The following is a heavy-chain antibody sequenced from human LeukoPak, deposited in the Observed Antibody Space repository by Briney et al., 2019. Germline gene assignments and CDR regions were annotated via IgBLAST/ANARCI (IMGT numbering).Heavy chain of an antibody. CDR2: INPNSGGT. V-gene: IGHV1-2*02. CDR3: ARDPAQGYCGGTSCYPFDP. D-gene: IGHD2-2*01. J-gene: IGHJ5*02. CDR1: GYTFTGYY. Sequence: GASVKVSCKASGYTFTGYYIHWVRQAPGQGLEWMGWINPNSGGTNYAQNFQGRVTMTADTSITTAYMELSRLRYDDTAIYYCARDPAQGYCGGTSCYPFDPWGQGTLVTVSS.